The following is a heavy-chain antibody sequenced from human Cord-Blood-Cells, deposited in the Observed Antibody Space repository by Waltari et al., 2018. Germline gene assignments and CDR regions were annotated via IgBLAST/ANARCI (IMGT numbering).Heavy chain of an antibody. CDR3: ARGLTGPYY. CDR2: INHSGST. V-gene: IGHV4-34*01. D-gene: IGHD7-27*01. CDR1: GGSFRGYY. Sequence: QVQLQQWGAGLLKPSETLSLTCAVYGGSFRGYYWSWIRQPQGKGLEWIGEINHSGSTNYNPSLKSRFTISVDTSKNQFSLKLSSVTAADTAVYYCARGLTGPYYWGQGTLVTVSS. J-gene: IGHJ4*02.